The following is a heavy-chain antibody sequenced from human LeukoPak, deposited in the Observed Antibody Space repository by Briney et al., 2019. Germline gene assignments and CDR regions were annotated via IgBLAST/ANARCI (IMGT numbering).Heavy chain of an antibody. CDR2: INSGNGNT. CDR1: GYTFTSYA. J-gene: IGHJ5*02. V-gene: IGHV1-3*01. D-gene: IGHD2-2*01. Sequence: EASVKVSCKASGYTFTSYAMHWVRQAPGQRLEWMGGINSGNGNTKYSQKFQGRVTITRDTSASTAYMELSSLRSEDTAVYYCARSCYAPNWFDPSGQGTLVTVSS. CDR3: ARSCYAPNWFDP.